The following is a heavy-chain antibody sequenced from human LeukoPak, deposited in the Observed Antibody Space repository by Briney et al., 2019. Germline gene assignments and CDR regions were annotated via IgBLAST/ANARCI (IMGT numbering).Heavy chain of an antibody. CDR2: IYGSGNT. Sequence: PSETLSPTCTVSGASISSWYWSWIRQPPGKGLEWIGYIYGSGNTNYNPSLKSRVTMSIDTSKNQFSLKLTSVTTADTATYYCARETSLAGFASGLGFNYWGQGILVTVSS. CDR3: ARETSLAGFASGLGFNY. J-gene: IGHJ4*02. CDR1: GASISSWY. V-gene: IGHV4-59*01. D-gene: IGHD6-19*01.